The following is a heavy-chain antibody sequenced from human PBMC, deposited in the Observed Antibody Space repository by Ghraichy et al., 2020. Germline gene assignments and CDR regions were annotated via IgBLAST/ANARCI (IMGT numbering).Heavy chain of an antibody. CDR2: ISYDGSNK. J-gene: IGHJ6*02. Sequence: GESLNISCAASGFTFSSYGMHWVRQAPGKGLEWVAVISYDGSNKYYADSVKGRFTISRDNSKNTLYLQMNSLRAEDTAVYYCAKDFGAHYDSSGYYRSGYYGMDVWGQGTTVTVSS. V-gene: IGHV3-30*18. CDR3: AKDFGAHYDSSGYYRSGYYGMDV. D-gene: IGHD3-22*01. CDR1: GFTFSSYG.